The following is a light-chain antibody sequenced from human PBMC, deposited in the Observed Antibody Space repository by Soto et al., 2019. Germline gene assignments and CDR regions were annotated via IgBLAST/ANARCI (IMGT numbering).Light chain of an antibody. V-gene: IGLV7-46*01. Sequence: QAVVTQEPSLTVSPGETVTLTCGSSSGAVTSGHYSYWFQQKPGQAPRALIYHTSNKHSWTPARFSGSLYGGKAALTLSGAQPEDEAEYYCLLFYRNTGVFGGGTKLTVL. J-gene: IGLJ2*01. CDR2: HTS. CDR1: SGAVTSGHY. CDR3: LLFYRNTGV.